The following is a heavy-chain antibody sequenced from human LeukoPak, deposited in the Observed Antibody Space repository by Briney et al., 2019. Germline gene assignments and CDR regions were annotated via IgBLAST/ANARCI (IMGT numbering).Heavy chain of an antibody. Sequence: PGGSLRLSCAASGFIFSGYAMTWVRQAPGKGLEWASSITGSGDYTYYIDSVKGRFTISRDNSKNILYLQMNSLRGEDTALYYCAKDGLYYDGSAHVYYFDYWGQGTLVAVSS. V-gene: IGHV3-23*01. D-gene: IGHD3-22*01. CDR3: AKDGLYYDGSAHVYYFDY. CDR2: ITGSGDYT. CDR1: GFIFSGYA. J-gene: IGHJ4*02.